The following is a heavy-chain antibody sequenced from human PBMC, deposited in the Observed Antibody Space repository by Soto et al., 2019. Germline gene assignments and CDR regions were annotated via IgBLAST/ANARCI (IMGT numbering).Heavy chain of an antibody. D-gene: IGHD3-10*01. CDR2: FDHEGGEA. J-gene: IGHJ6*02. CDR3: ATPTPLRGAMITTINMDF. Sequence: VASVPVSCKISGHTLTEFSIHWVRQAPGKGVEGMGGFDHEGGEAIYAQKCHGRDTVTEDTVTDTAYMQLSGQKSHDNAGYYCATPTPLRGAMITTINMDFWGQGTTVTVSS. V-gene: IGHV1-24*01. CDR1: GHTLTEFS.